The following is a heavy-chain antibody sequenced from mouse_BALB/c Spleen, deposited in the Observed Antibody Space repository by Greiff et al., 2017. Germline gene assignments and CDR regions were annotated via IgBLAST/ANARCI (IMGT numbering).Heavy chain of an antibody. CDR3: TKRNYRYDVAMDY. Sequence: VQLQQSGTVLARPGASVKMSCKASGYTFTSYWMHWVKQRPGQGLEWIGAIYPGNSDTSYNQKFKGKAKLTAVTSTSTAYMELSSLTNEDSAVYYCTKRNYRYDVAMDYWGQGTSVTVSS. D-gene: IGHD2-14*01. CDR2: IYPGNSDT. V-gene: IGHV1-5*01. J-gene: IGHJ4*01. CDR1: GYTFTSYW.